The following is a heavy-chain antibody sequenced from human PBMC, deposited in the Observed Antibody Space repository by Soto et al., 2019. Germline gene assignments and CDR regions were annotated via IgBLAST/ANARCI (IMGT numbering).Heavy chain of an antibody. CDR1: GLSVSTNF. V-gene: IGHV3-53*01. Sequence: QLVESGGGLIQPGESLKLSCAASGLSVSTNFMSWVRQAPGKGLEWLAVIYSGGKTFYADSVKGRFTISKDNSKNTLSLQMNSLRAEDTAVYYCTRDAPGERPYYFYYYGVDVWGQGTTVTVSS. CDR3: TRDAPGERPYYFYYYGVDV. J-gene: IGHJ6*02. CDR2: IYSGGKT.